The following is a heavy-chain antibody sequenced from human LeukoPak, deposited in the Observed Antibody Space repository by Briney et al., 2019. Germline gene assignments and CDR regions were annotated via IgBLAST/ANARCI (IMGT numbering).Heavy chain of an antibody. D-gene: IGHD2-8*02. Sequence: ASVKVSCKVSGYTLTELSMHWVRQAPGKGLEWMGGFDPEDGETIYAQKFQGRVTMTEDTSTDTAYMELSSLRSEDTAAYYCATSAYTGGVFDYWGQGTLVTVSS. CDR2: FDPEDGET. V-gene: IGHV1-24*01. CDR3: ATSAYTGGVFDY. J-gene: IGHJ4*02. CDR1: GYTLTELS.